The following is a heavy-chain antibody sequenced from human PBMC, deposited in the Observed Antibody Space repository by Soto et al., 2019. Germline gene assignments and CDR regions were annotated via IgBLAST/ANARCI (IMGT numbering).Heavy chain of an antibody. D-gene: IGHD3-22*01. CDR2: LWYDGRNK. CDR1: GFTFSSYG. V-gene: IGHV3-33*01. J-gene: IGHJ3*02. Sequence: QVPLVESGGGVVQPGRSLRLSCAASGFTFSSYGMHWVRQAPGKGLEWVAVLWYDGRNKYYADSVKGRFTISRDNSKNTLYLQRNSLRAEDTAVYYCARDPEITIIVVDNHDAFDIWGQGTMVTVSS. CDR3: ARDPEITIIVVDNHDAFDI.